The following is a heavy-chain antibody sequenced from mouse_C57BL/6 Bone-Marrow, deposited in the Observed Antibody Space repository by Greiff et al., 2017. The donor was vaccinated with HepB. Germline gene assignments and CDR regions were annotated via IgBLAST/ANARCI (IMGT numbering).Heavy chain of an antibody. D-gene: IGHD1-1*02. V-gene: IGHV1-26*01. J-gene: IGHJ2*01. CDR1: GYTFTDYY. Sequence: VQLQQSGPELVKPGASVKISCKASGYTFTDYYMNWVKQSHGKSLEWIGDINPNNGGTSYNQKFKGKATLTVDKSSSTAYMELRSLTSEDSAVYYCARSRLSLYYFDYWGQGTTLTVSS. CDR3: ARSRLSLYYFDY. CDR2: INPNNGGT.